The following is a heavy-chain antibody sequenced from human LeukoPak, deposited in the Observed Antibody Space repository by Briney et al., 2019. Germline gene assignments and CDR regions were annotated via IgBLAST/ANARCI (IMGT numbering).Heavy chain of an antibody. J-gene: IGHJ6*03. D-gene: IGHD2-2*02. Sequence: SGRSLRLSCAASGFTFSSYVIHWVRQAPGKGLEWVAVISYDGSNKYYADSVKGRFTISRDNSKNTLYLQMNSLRAEDTAVYYCARGCSSTSCYTYYYYMDVWGKGTTVTVSS. CDR1: GFTFSSYV. CDR3: ARGCSSTSCYTYYYYMDV. CDR2: ISYDGSNK. V-gene: IGHV3-30-3*01.